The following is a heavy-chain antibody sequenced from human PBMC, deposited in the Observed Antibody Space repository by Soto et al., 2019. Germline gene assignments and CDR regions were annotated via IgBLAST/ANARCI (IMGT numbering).Heavy chain of an antibody. J-gene: IGHJ4*02. CDR3: ARGGLLGHCGSNTCHNSFDH. V-gene: IGHV4-30-2*01. CDR2: IYQSGST. CDR1: GGSISSYS. D-gene: IGHD2-2*01. Sequence: PSETLSLTCTVSGGSISSYSWSWIRQPPGKGLEWVGYIYQSGSTYYNPSLRSRLTISIDRSKNQFSLKLTSVTAADTAVYYCARGGLLGHCGSNTCHNSFDHWGQGTLVTVSS.